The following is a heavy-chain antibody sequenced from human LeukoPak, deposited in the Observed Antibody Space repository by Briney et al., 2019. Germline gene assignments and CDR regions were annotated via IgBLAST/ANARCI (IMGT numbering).Heavy chain of an antibody. D-gene: IGHD3-10*01. Sequence: ASVKVSCKASGYTFTSYGISWVRQAPGQGLEWMGWISAYNGNTNYAQKLQGRVTMTTDTSTSTAYMELRSLRSDDTAVYYCARCRAPMVRGLDNWFDPWGQGTLVTVSS. V-gene: IGHV1-18*01. CDR1: GYTFTSYG. CDR3: ARCRAPMVRGLDNWFDP. J-gene: IGHJ5*02. CDR2: ISAYNGNT.